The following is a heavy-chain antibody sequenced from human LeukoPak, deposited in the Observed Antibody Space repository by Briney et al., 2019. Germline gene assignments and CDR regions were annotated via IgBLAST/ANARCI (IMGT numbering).Heavy chain of an antibody. V-gene: IGHV1-69*13. J-gene: IGHJ5*02. Sequence: SVKVSCKASGGTFSSYAISWVRQAPGQGLEWMGGIIPIFGTANYAQKFQGRVTITADESTSTAYMELSSLRSEDTAVYYCARDNYGDYVFWFDPWGQGTLVTVSS. CDR2: IIPIFGTA. CDR3: ARDNYGDYVFWFDP. CDR1: GGTFSSYA. D-gene: IGHD4-17*01.